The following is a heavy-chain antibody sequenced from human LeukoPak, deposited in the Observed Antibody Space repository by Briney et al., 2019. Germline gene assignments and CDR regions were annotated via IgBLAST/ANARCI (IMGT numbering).Heavy chain of an antibody. J-gene: IGHJ4*02. CDR3: ARDLNDSSGYYLFDY. V-gene: IGHV4-31*11. D-gene: IGHD3-22*01. CDR2: IYYSGST. CDR1: GGSFSGYY. Sequence: SETLSLTCAVYGGSFSGYYWSWIRQHPGKGLEWIGYIYYSGSTYYNPSLKSRVTISVDTSKNQFSLKLSSVTAADTAVYYCARDLNDSSGYYLFDYWGQGTLVTVSS.